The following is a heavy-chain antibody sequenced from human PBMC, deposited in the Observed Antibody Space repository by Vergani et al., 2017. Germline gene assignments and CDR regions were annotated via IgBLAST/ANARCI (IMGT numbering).Heavy chain of an antibody. CDR3: AREGLLVTNPFDY. CDR1: GFTFSTYS. D-gene: IGHD2-8*02. V-gene: IGHV3-48*01. CDR2: ISASGSTI. J-gene: IGHJ4*02. Sequence: EVQLVESGGGLVQPGGSLRISCAAPGFTFSTYSMDWVRQAPGKGLEWVSYISASGSTIDYADSVKGRFTISRDKAKNSLHLQMNSLRAEDTAVYFCAREGLLVTNPFDYWGQGTLVTVSA.